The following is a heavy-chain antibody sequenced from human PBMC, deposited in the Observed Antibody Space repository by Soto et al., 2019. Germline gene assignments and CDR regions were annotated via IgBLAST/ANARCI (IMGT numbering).Heavy chain of an antibody. V-gene: IGHV3-23*01. J-gene: IGHJ4*02. CDR1: GFTFSSYA. CDR3: AKEAADIAAAATH. D-gene: IGHD6-13*01. Sequence: EVQLLESGGGLVQPGGSLRLSCAASGFTFSSYAMSWVRQAAGKGLEWVSSISGTGDNTYHADSVKGRFTISRDNSKNTLDLQMNSLRAEDTAVDWGAKEAADIAAAATHWGQGTLVTVSS. CDR2: ISGTGDNT.